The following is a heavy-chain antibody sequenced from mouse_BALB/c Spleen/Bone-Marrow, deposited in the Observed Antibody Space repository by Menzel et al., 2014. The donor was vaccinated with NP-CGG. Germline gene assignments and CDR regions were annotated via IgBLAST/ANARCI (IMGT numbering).Heavy chain of an antibody. CDR3: ARLGYYGYFDY. V-gene: IGHV4-1*02. CDR2: INPDSSTI. Sequence: EVNVVESGGGLVQPGGSLKLSCAASGFNFSRYWMSWVRQAPGKGLEWIGEINPDSSTINYTPSLKDKFIISRDNAKNTLYLQMSKVRSEDTALYYCARLGYYGYFDYWGQGTTLTVSS. J-gene: IGHJ2*01. D-gene: IGHD2-3*01. CDR1: GFNFSRYW.